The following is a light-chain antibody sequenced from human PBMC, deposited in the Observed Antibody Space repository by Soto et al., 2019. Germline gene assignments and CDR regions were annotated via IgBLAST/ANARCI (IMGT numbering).Light chain of an antibody. CDR1: SSDVGGYKY. V-gene: IGLV2-14*01. J-gene: IGLJ1*01. CDR2: DVS. Sequence: QSVLTQPASVSGSPGQSITISCTGTSSDVGGYKYVSWYQQYPGKAPKLMIYDVSNRPSGVSNRFSGSKSGNTASLTISGLQAEDEADYYCSSYTSSSTLYVFGTGTKLTVL. CDR3: SSYTSSSTLYV.